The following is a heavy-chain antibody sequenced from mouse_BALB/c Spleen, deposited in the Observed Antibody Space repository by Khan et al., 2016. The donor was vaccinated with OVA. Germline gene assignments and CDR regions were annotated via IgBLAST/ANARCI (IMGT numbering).Heavy chain of an antibody. V-gene: IGHV14-3*02. CDR1: GFNIKDTY. D-gene: IGHD2-10*01. J-gene: IGHJ3*01. CDR3: ARGAYNGLFAY. CDR2: IDHANGDV. Sequence: VQLQQSGAEFVKPGASVKLSCTASGFNIKDTYMHWINQRPQQGLVWIGRIDHANGDVKYDPRFQDKATIAEDASYNTAYLQISSLTSEDTAVYYCARGAYNGLFAYWGQGTLVTVSA.